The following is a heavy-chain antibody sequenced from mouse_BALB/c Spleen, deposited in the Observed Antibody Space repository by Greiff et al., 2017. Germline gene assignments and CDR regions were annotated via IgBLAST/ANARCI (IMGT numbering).Heavy chain of an antibody. Sequence: VQLQQSGAELVKPGASVKMSCKAFGYTFTTYPIEWMKQNHGKSLEWIGNFHPYNDDTKYNEKFKGKAKLTVEKSSSTVYLELSRLTSDDSAVYYCARGRYDYDGNYFDYWGQGTTLTVSS. CDR3: ARGRYDYDGNYFDY. J-gene: IGHJ2*01. D-gene: IGHD2-4*01. CDR1: GYTFTTYP. V-gene: IGHV1-47*01. CDR2: FHPYNDDT.